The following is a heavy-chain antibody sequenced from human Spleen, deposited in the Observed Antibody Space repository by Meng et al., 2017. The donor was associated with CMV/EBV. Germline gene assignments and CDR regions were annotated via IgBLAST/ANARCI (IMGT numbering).Heavy chain of an antibody. CDR3: ARGPRIAAAGPRRYFQH. V-gene: IGHV4-39*01. CDR1: GGSISSSSYY. CDR2: IYYNGST. J-gene: IGHJ1*01. D-gene: IGHD6-13*01. Sequence: SETLSLTCTVSGGSISSSSYYWGWIRQPPGKGLEWIGSIYYNGSTYYNPSLKSRVTISVDTSKNQFSLKLSSVTAADTAVYYCARGPRIAAAGPRRYFQHWGQGTLVTVSS.